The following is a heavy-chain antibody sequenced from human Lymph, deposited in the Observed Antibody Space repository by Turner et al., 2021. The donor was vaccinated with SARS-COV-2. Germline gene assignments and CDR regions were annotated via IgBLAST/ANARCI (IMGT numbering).Heavy chain of an antibody. CDR3: ARGRYSGGGMDV. V-gene: IGHV1-8*02. CDR2: MNPDNGNT. J-gene: IGHJ6*02. CDR1: GYTFTSYD. Sequence: QVQLVQSGAEVKKPGASVKVSCKAPGYTFTSYDINWVRQATGQGLEWMGWMNPDNGNTGYAQKFQGGVTMTRNTSLSTAYMGLSSLRSEDTAVYYCARGRYSGGGMDVWGQGTTVTVSS. D-gene: IGHD1-26*01.